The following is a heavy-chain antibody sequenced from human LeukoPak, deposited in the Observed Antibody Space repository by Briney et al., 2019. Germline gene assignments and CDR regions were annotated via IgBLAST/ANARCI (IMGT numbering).Heavy chain of an antibody. V-gene: IGHV3-53*01. CDR1: GFTVSSNY. Sequence: AGGSLRLSCAASGFTVSSNYINWVRQAPGKGLEWVSVIYYDGSTYYADSVKGRFTISRDNSKNTVYLQMNSLRAEDTAVYYCARGRRYCGGDCYVPYYFDYWGQGTLVTVSS. CDR3: ARGRRYCGGDCYVPYYFDY. D-gene: IGHD2-21*02. J-gene: IGHJ4*02. CDR2: IYYDGST.